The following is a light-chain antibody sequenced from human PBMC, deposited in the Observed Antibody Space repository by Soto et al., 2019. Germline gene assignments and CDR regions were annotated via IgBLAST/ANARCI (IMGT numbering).Light chain of an antibody. CDR1: QSVTSY. J-gene: IGKJ5*01. CDR3: KQRSNWPIT. V-gene: IGKV3-11*01. CDR2: DAS. Sequence: EIVLTQSPATLSLSPGERATLSCRASQSVTSYLAWYQQRPGQAPRLLINDASRRATGIPDRFSGSGSGADFTLTIRSLEPEDFAVYYCKQRSNWPITFGQGTRLEIK.